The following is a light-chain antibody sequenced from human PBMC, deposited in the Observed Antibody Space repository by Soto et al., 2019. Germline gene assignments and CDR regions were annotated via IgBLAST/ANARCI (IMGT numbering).Light chain of an antibody. V-gene: IGLV1-44*01. J-gene: IGLJ3*02. Sequence: QSVLTQAPSASGTPGQRVTISCSGSSSNIGGNTVNWYQQLPGTAPKLLIYNNAQRPSGVPDRFSGSKSGTSASLAIGGLQSEDEADYYCAVWDDSLNGWVFGGGTKLTVL. CDR2: NNA. CDR3: AVWDDSLNGWV. CDR1: SSNIGGNT.